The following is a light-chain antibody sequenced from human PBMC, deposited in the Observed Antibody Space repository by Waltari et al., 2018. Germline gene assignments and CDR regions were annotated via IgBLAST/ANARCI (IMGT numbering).Light chain of an antibody. V-gene: IGLV3-21*02. CDR2: DES. CDR1: NLERTP. J-gene: IGLJ2*01. CDR3: QVWASFNDPVV. Sequence: SYVLTQPPSVSVGPGQTARITCGGHNLERTPVHWYQQKPGQAPVLVVHDESDRSLAIHERFFGSNSGKTATLTIRKVEAEDEADYYCQVWASFNDPVVFGGGTKLTVL.